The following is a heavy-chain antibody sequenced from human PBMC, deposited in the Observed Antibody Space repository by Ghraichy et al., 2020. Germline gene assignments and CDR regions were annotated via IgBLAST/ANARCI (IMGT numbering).Heavy chain of an antibody. D-gene: IGHD1-26*01. CDR1: GGSISYSSSYY. Sequence: ESLNISCTVSGGSISYSSSYYWGWIRQPAGKGLEWIGSIYYTGSTQYNPSLESRVIISVDTSKNHFSLNLSSLTAADTAVYYCARQNSGMHFDYWGQGTLVTVSS. CDR2: IYYTGST. V-gene: IGHV4-39*01. J-gene: IGHJ4*02. CDR3: ARQNSGMHFDY.